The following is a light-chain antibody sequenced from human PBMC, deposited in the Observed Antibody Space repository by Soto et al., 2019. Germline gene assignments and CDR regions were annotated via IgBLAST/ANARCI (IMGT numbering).Light chain of an antibody. J-gene: IGKJ5*01. Sequence: EIVLTQSPGTLSLSPGERATLSCRASQSISNIYLAWYQQKPGQPPRLLIYGASTMATDIPRRFSGSGSGTDFTLTISRLEPEDFAVYYCQQYSASPPITFGQGTRLEIK. V-gene: IGKV3-20*01. CDR1: QSISNIY. CDR3: QQYSASPPIT. CDR2: GAS.